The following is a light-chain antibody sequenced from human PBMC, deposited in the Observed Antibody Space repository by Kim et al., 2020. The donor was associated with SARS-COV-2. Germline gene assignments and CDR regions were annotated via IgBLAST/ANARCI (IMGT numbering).Light chain of an antibody. CDR1: SGQRSYA. CDR2: LNSDGSH. Sequence: VKLTCTLSSGQRSYAIAWHQQQPEKGPRYLMKLNSDGSHSKGDGIPDRFSGSSSGAERYLTISSLQSEDEADYYCQTWGTGIPHWVFGGGTQLTVL. J-gene: IGLJ3*02. V-gene: IGLV4-69*01. CDR3: QTWGTGIPHWV.